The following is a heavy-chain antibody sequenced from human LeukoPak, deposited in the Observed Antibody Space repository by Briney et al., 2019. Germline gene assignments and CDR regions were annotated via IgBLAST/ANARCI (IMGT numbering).Heavy chain of an antibody. CDR3: ARGGESFLGIAAAGRFDY. D-gene: IGHD6-13*01. CDR2: IYTSGST. V-gene: IGHV4-61*02. CDR1: GGSISSGSYY. Sequence: SQTLSLTCTVSGGSISSGSYYWSWIRQPAGKGLEWIGRIYTSGSTNYNPSLKSRVTISVDTSKNQFSLKLSSVTAADTAVYYCARGGESFLGIAAAGRFDYWGQGTLVTVSS. J-gene: IGHJ4*02.